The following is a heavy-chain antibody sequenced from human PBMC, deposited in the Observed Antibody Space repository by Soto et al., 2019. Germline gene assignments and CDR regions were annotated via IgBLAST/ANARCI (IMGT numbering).Heavy chain of an antibody. Sequence: EVQLVESGGGLVQPGGSLRHSCAASGFTFGSYWMHWVRQAPGKGLVWVSRINSDESSASYADSVKGRFTISRDNAKNTVYLQLNSLRAEDTAVYYCARDPYSPSSLFYSYMDVWGKGTTVTVSS. CDR3: ARDPYSPSSLFYSYMDV. V-gene: IGHV3-74*01. D-gene: IGHD6-6*01. J-gene: IGHJ6*03. CDR2: INSDESSA. CDR1: GFTFGSYW.